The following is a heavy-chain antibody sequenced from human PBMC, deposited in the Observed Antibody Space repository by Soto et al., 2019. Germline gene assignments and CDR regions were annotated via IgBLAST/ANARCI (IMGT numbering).Heavy chain of an antibody. CDR3: AKKTRPVSACYYGMDV. J-gene: IGHJ6*02. CDR1: GFTFSSYA. V-gene: IGHV3-23*01. CDR2: ISGSGGST. Sequence: EVQLLESGGGLVQPGGSLRLSCAASGFTFSSYAMSWVRQAPGKGLEWVSAISGSGGSTYYADSVKGRFTISRDNSKNTPYMQINSRRAEDTAVYYCAKKTRPVSACYYGMDVWGQGTTIIDSS.